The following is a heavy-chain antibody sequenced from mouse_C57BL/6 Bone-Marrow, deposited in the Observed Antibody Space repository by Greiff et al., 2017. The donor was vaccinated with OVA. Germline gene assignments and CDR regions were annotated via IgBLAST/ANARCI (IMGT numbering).Heavy chain of an antibody. CDR1: GYTFTSYW. CDR2: IHPNSGST. J-gene: IGHJ3*01. D-gene: IGHD1-1*01. Sequence: VQLQQPGAELVKPGASVKLSCKASGYTFTSYWMHWVKQRPGQGLEWIGMIHPNSGSTNYNEKFKSKATLTVDKSSSTAYMQLSSLTSEDSAVYYCARCYYYGSSYVGFAYRGQGTLVTVSA. CDR3: ARCYYYGSSYVGFAY. V-gene: IGHV1-64*01.